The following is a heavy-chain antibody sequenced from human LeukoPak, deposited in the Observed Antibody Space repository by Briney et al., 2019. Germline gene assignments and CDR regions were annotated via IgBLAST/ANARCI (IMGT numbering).Heavy chain of an antibody. CDR3: AKWSKVIMVRGVYYFDY. J-gene: IGHJ4*02. CDR1: GFTFISYA. V-gene: IGHV3-23*01. D-gene: IGHD3-10*01. CDR2: ISGSGDTT. Sequence: GGSLRLSCAASGFTFISYAMSWVRQAPGKGLEWVSAISGSGDTTYYADSVKGRFSISRDNSKNTLYLQMNSLRAEDTAVYYCAKWSKVIMVRGVYYFDYWGQGTLVTVSS.